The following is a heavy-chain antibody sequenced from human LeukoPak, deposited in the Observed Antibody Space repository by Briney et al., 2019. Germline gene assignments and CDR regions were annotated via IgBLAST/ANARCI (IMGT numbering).Heavy chain of an antibody. D-gene: IGHD2-15*01. CDR2: INHSGST. Sequence: SETLSLTCTVSGVSISSSNSYWSWIRQPPGKGLEWIGEINHSGSTNYNPSLKSRVTISVDTSKNQFSLKLSSVTAADTAVYYCARHRGGRAMVVAATRRAFDYWGQGTLVTVSS. CDR3: ARHRGGRAMVVAATRRAFDY. CDR1: GVSISSSNSY. V-gene: IGHV4-39*01. J-gene: IGHJ4*02.